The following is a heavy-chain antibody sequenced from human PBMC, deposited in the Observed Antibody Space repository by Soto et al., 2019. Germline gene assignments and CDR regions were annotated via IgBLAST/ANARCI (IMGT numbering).Heavy chain of an antibody. CDR2: IYYTGST. CDR1: GGSISGYH. CDR3: ARDRGIVTTGIPRGWFDP. J-gene: IGHJ5*02. D-gene: IGHD2-15*01. Sequence: SETLSLTCTVCGGSISGYHWSWIRQSPGKGLEWFGYIYYTGSTMYNPSLKSRVTISVDTSKNQFSLKLTSVTAADTAVYYCARDRGIVTTGIPRGWFDPWGQGILVTVSS. V-gene: IGHV4-59*01.